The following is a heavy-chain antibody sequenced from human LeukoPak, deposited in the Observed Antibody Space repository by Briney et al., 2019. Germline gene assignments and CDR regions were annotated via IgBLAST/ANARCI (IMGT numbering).Heavy chain of an antibody. CDR1: GGTFSSYA. J-gene: IGHJ4*02. Sequence: GASVKVSCKASGGTFSSYAISWVRQAPGQGLEWMGGIIPIFGTANYAQKFQGRVTITADESTSTAYMELSSLRSEDTAVYYCARALIDDSSGYYYPSYWGQGTLVTVSS. CDR2: IIPIFGTA. V-gene: IGHV1-69*13. CDR3: ARALIDDSSGYYYPSY. D-gene: IGHD3-22*01.